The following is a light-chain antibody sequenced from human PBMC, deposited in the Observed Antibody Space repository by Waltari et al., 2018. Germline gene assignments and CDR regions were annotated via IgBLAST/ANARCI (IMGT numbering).Light chain of an antibody. CDR3: QEYHISST. CDR1: QSIGSW. J-gene: IGKJ2*01. CDR2: KAP. V-gene: IGKV1-5*03. Sequence: DIQMTQSPSTLSASVGDRVTITCRASQSIGSWLAWYQQKPGKAPELLIYKAPTLESGVPSRFSGSASGTEFTLTISSLQADDFATYYCQEYHISSTFGQGTKLEIQ.